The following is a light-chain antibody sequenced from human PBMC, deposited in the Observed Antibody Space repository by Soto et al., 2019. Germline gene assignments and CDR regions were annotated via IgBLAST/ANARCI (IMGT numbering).Light chain of an antibody. V-gene: IGKV1-5*03. CDR2: KAS. J-gene: IGKJ1*01. Sequence: DIQMTQSPSTLSGSVGARVTITCRASQTISSWLAWYQQKPGKAPKLLIYKASTLKSGVPSRFSGSGSGTEFTLTISSLQPEDFANYYGQQYNGYSTWTFGQGTKVDIK. CDR1: QTISSW. CDR3: QQYNGYSTWT.